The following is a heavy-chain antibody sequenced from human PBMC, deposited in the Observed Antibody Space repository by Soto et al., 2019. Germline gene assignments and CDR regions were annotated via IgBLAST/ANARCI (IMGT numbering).Heavy chain of an antibody. J-gene: IGHJ6*02. Sequence: EVQLVESGGGLVQPGGSLRLSCEASGFTFRNYDMHWVRQGTGKGLEWVSGISAAGDPDYADSVEGRFTISRENAQNSFFLQMNSLRVGDTAVYYCARTARDLYGLDVRGQGPTVIVSS. V-gene: IGHV3-13*05. D-gene: IGHD2-21*02. CDR3: ARTARDLYGLDV. CDR2: ISAAGDP. CDR1: GFTFRNYD.